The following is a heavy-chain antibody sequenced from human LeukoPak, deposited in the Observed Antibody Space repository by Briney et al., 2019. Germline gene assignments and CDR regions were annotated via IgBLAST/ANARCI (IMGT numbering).Heavy chain of an antibody. CDR3: ARSGGITMVRGAPYYFDY. CDR1: GFTFSSYW. V-gene: IGHV3-7*05. J-gene: IGHJ4*02. Sequence: GGSLRLSCAASGFTFSSYWMSWVRQAPGKGLEWVANIKQDGSGKYYVDSVKGRFTISRDNAKNSLYLQMNSLRAEDTAVYYCARSGGITMVRGAPYYFDYWGQGTLVTVSS. CDR2: IKQDGSGK. D-gene: IGHD3-10*01.